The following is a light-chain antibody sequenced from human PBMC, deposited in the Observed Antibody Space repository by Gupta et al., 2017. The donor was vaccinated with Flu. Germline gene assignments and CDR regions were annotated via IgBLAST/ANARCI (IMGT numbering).Light chain of an antibody. CDR3: QQSESTPRT. V-gene: IGKV1-39*01. CDR1: QSISSY. CDR2: AAS. J-gene: IGKJ4*01. Sequence: DIQMTQSPSSLSASVGDRVTITCRASQSISSYLNWYQQKPGKAPKLLIYAASSLQSGVPSRFSGSGSGTDFTLNISSLQPEDFATYYCQQSESTPRTFGGGTKVEIK.